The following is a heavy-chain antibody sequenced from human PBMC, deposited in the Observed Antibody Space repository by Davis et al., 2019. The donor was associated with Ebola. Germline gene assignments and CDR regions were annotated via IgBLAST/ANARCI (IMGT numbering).Heavy chain of an antibody. CDR3: ARGRTYLTQSRDYYYYYYGMDV. V-gene: IGHV4-59*12. Sequence: SETLSLTCTVSGGSISYYYWNWIRQAPGKGLEWIGDIYFSESTNYNPSLKSRVTISVDTSKNQFSLKLSSVTAADTAVYYCARGRTYLTQSRDYYYYYYGMDVWGQGTTVTVSS. CDR2: IYFSEST. J-gene: IGHJ6*02. D-gene: IGHD1-14*01. CDR1: GGSISYYY.